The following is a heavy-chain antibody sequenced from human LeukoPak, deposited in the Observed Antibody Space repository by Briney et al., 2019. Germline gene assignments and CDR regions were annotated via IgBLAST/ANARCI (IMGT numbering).Heavy chain of an antibody. CDR2: IYTSGST. D-gene: IGHD3-10*01. Sequence: SETLSLTCTVSGGSISSGSYYWSWIRQPAGKGLEWIGRIYTSGSTNYNPSLKSRVTISVDTSKNQFSLKLSSVTAADTAMYYCAIKSYDSGRSFDYWGQGILVTVSS. V-gene: IGHV4-61*02. CDR1: GGSISSGSYY. CDR3: AIKSYDSGRSFDY. J-gene: IGHJ4*02.